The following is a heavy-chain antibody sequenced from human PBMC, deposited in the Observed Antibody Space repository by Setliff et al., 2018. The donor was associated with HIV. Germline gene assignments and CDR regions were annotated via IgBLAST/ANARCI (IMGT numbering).Heavy chain of an antibody. D-gene: IGHD1-26*01. V-gene: IGHV4-34*01. Sequence: SETLSLTCADYGGSFSEYYWSWNRQSPGKGLEWIGFGHHSGHTRQNPSLASRVTISVDMSKNQFSLKLNSLSAADTAVYYCARWESAQKAFNPWGHGTMVTVSS. CDR1: GGSFSEYY. CDR3: ARWESAQKAFNP. J-gene: IGHJ3*01. CDR2: GHHSGHT.